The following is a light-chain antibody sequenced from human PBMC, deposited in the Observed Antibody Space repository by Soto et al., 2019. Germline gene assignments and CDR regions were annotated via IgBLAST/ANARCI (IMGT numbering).Light chain of an antibody. Sequence: DIQMTQSPSSLSASVGDRVTITCRASQSISSWLAWYQQEPGKAPKLLIYAASSLQSGVPSRFSGSGSGTDFTLTISSLQPEDFATYYCQQRETFGQGTKVDIK. CDR3: QQRET. CDR1: QSISSW. V-gene: IGKV1-39*01. CDR2: AAS. J-gene: IGKJ1*01.